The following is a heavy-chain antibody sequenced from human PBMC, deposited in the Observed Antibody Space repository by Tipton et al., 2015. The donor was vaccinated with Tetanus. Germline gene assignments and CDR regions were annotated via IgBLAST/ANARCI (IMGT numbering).Heavy chain of an antibody. D-gene: IGHD3-10*01. J-gene: IGHJ4*02. Sequence: TLSLTCSVSGASLRSGDYNWSWIRQPPGKGLEWLAYISDSGLSNSNYFLKSRITISRDTSRNQFSLKLTSVTAADTAVYYCTRANHEFPKKGPFDSWDQGTLVIVSS. V-gene: IGHV4-61*08. CDR2: ISDSGLS. CDR1: GASLRSGDYN. CDR3: TRANHEFPKKGPFDS.